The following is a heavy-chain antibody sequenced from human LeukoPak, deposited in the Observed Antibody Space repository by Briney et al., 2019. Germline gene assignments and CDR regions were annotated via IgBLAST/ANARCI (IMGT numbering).Heavy chain of an antibody. Sequence: SETLSLTCTVSGGSISSYYWSWIRQPAGRGLEWIGRISTSGSTNYNPSLKSRVTISIDTSKNHFSLKLSSMTAADTAVYYCAREGYYGSGSNWFDPWGQGTLVTVSS. CDR3: AREGYYGSGSNWFDP. J-gene: IGHJ5*02. CDR2: ISTSGST. D-gene: IGHD3-10*01. V-gene: IGHV4-4*07. CDR1: GGSISSYY.